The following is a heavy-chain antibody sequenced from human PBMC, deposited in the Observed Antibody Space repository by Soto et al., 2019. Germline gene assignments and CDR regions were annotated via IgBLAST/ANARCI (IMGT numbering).Heavy chain of an antibody. CDR2: IYYSGST. CDR1: GGSVSSGSYY. CDR3: ARVDKYNWNYVDY. Sequence: SETLSLTCTVSGGSVSSGSYYWSWIRQPPGKGLELIGYIYYSGSTNYNPSLKSRVTITVDPSKNQFSLKLSSVTAADTAVYYCARVDKYNWNYVDYWGQGTLVTVSS. J-gene: IGHJ4*02. V-gene: IGHV4-61*01. D-gene: IGHD1-20*01.